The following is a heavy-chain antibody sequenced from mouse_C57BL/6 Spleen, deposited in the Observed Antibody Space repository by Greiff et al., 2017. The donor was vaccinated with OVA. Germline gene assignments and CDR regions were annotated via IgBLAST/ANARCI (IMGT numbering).Heavy chain of an antibody. CDR2: IDPSDSYT. Sequence: QVQLQQPGAELVMPGASVKLSCKASGYTFTSYWMHWVKQRPGQGLEWIGEIDPSDSYTNYNQKFKGKSTLTVDKSSSTAYMQLSSLTSEDSAVYDCARSGTGGYFDYWGQGTTLTVSS. CDR3: ARSGTGGYFDY. J-gene: IGHJ2*01. CDR1: GYTFTSYW. V-gene: IGHV1-69*01. D-gene: IGHD3-1*01.